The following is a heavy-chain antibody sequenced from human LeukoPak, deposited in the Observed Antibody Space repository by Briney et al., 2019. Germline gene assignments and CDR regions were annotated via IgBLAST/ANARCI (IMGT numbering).Heavy chain of an antibody. J-gene: IGHJ4*02. V-gene: IGHV4-30-4*01. CDR1: GGSISSGDYY. Sequence: SETLSLTCTVSGGSISSGDYYWSWIRQPPGKGLEWIGYIYDSGSTYYNPSLKSRVTISVDTSKNQFSLKLSSVTAADTAVYYCARARYYYDSSGYLEESGLDYWGQGTLVTVSS. CDR2: IYDSGST. D-gene: IGHD3-22*01. CDR3: ARARYYYDSSGYLEESGLDY.